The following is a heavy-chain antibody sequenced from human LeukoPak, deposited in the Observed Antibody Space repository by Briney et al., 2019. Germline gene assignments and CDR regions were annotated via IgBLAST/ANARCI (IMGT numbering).Heavy chain of an antibody. J-gene: IGHJ5*02. CDR2: ISSSSSYI. V-gene: IGHV3-21*01. CDR3: ARDAVGGVTTVTP. Sequence: GGSLRLSCAASGFTFSIYSMNWVRQAPGKGLEWVSSISSSSSYIYYADSVKGRFTISRDNAKNSLYLQMNSLRAEDTAVYYCARDAVGGVTTVTPWGQGTLVTVSS. CDR1: GFTFSIYS. D-gene: IGHD4-17*01.